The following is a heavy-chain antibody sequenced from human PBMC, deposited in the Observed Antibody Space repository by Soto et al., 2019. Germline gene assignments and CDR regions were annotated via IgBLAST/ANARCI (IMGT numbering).Heavy chain of an antibody. V-gene: IGHV1-58*01. CDR1: GFTFTSSA. CDR2: IVVGSGNT. J-gene: IGHJ3*02. CDR3: AAHPYGSGRPDDAFDI. D-gene: IGHD3-10*01. Sequence: ASVKVSCKASGFTFTSSAVQWVRQARGQRLEWIGWIVVGSGNTNYAQKFQERVTITRDMSTSTAYMELSSLRSEDTAVYYCAAHPYGSGRPDDAFDIWGQGTMVTVS.